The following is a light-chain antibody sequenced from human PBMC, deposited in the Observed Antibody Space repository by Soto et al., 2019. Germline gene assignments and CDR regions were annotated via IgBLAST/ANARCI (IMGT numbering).Light chain of an antibody. CDR3: QQYGSSGT. J-gene: IGKJ1*01. Sequence: DIVLTQSPATLSLSPGERATLSCRASQSVSSYLAWYQQKPGQAPRILIFDASNRATGIPARFSGSGSGTDFTLTISRLEPEDFAVYYCQQYGSSGTLGQGTKVDIK. CDR1: QSVSSY. CDR2: DAS. V-gene: IGKV3-11*01.